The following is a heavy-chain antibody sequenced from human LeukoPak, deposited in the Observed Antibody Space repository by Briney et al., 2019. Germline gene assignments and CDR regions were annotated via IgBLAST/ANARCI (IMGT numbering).Heavy chain of an antibody. Sequence: ASVKVSCKASGGTFSSYAISWVRQAPGQGLEWMGGIIPIFGTANYAQKLQGRVTMTTDTSTSTAYMELRSLRSDDTAVYYCAREPPWATTAYDDDAFDIWGQGTMVTVSS. V-gene: IGHV1-69*05. CDR2: IIPIFGTA. J-gene: IGHJ3*02. D-gene: IGHD5-12*01. CDR1: GGTFSSYA. CDR3: AREPPWATTAYDDDAFDI.